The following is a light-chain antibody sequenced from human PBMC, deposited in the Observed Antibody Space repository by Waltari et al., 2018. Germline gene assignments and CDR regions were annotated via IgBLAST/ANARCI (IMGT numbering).Light chain of an antibody. V-gene: IGKV3D-15*01. CDR2: GAS. CDR3: QQYETWPRT. J-gene: IGKJ2*01. Sequence: EVVMTQSPGTLSLSPGETATLSCRASQIVDNSLAWYQQKIGQAPSLLIYGASDRAADIPDRFSASGYGTEFTLTIRSLQSEDFAVYYCQQYETWPRTFGQGTKLEI. CDR1: QIVDNS.